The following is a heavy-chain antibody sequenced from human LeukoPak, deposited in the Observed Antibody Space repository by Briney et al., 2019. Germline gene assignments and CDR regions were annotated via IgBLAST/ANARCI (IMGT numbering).Heavy chain of an antibody. CDR2: IYTSGST. D-gene: IGHD6-6*01. V-gene: IGHV4-61*09. CDR3: ARCSFLNYYYYMDV. Sequence: SETLSLTCTVSGGSISSGSYFWNWIRQPAGKGLEWIGHIYTSGSTNYNPSLKSRVTMSVDTSKNQFSLKLSSVTAADTAVYYCARCSFLNYYYYMDVWGKGTTVTVSS. CDR1: GGSISSGSYF. J-gene: IGHJ6*03.